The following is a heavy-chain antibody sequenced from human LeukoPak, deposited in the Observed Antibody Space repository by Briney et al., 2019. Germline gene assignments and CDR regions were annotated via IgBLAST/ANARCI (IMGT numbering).Heavy chain of an antibody. CDR3: ARGGSRFLEWSPTDY. V-gene: IGHV4-39*01. CDR2: IYYSGST. D-gene: IGHD3-3*01. Sequence: NPSETLSLTCTVSGGSISSSSYYWGWIRQPPGKGLEWIGSIYYSGSTYYNPSLKSRVTISVDTSKNQFSLKLSSVTAADTAVYYCARGGSRFLEWSPTDYWGQGTLVTVSS. J-gene: IGHJ4*02. CDR1: GGSISSSSYY.